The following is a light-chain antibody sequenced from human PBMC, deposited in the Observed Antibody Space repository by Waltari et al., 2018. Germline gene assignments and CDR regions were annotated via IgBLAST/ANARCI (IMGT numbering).Light chain of an antibody. CDR1: QSIRSY. V-gene: IGKV1-39*01. Sequence: DIQMTQSPSHLSAPVGERVTIPCRSSQSIRSYLNWYQQKPGKAPKLLIYAASSVQSGVPSRFSGSGSGTDFTLTISSLQPEDFATYYCQQSYSTPRTFGQGTKVEIK. CDR2: AAS. J-gene: IGKJ1*01. CDR3: QQSYSTPRT.